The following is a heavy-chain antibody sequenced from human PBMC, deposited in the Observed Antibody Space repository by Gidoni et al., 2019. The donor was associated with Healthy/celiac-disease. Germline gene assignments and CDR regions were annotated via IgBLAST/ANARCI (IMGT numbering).Heavy chain of an antibody. CDR3: ARETVGYCSGGSCYEDY. CDR1: GGTFSSYA. Sequence: QVQLVQSGAEVKKPGSSVKVSCKASGGTFSSYAISWVRQAPGQGLEWMGGIIPIFGTANYAQKFQGRVTITADESTSTAYMELSSLRSEDTAVYYCARETVGYCSGGSCYEDYWGQGTLVTVSS. J-gene: IGHJ4*02. V-gene: IGHV1-69*01. D-gene: IGHD2-15*01. CDR2: IIPIFGTA.